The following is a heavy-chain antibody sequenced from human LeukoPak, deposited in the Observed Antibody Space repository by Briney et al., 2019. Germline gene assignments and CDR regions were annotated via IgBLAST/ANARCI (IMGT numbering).Heavy chain of an antibody. CDR3: AQGRELVPGYFDY. Sequence: PGGSLRLSCAASGFTFSSYAMSWVRQAPGKGLEWVSAISGSGGSTYYADSVKGRFTISRDNSKNTLYLQMNSLRAEDTAVYYCAQGRELVPGYFDYWGQGTLVTVSS. D-gene: IGHD6-13*01. J-gene: IGHJ4*02. CDR1: GFTFSSYA. V-gene: IGHV3-23*01. CDR2: ISGSGGST.